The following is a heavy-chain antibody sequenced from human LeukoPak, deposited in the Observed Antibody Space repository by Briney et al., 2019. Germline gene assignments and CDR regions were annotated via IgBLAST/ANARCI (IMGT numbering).Heavy chain of an antibody. CDR1: GYRFTSYY. CDR2: IYPGDSHT. V-gene: IGHV5-51*01. D-gene: IGHD3-22*01. Sequence: GESLKISCESSGYRFTSYYIGWVRQMSGKGLELMGIIYPGDSHTRYSPSFQGQVTISADKSISTAYLQWSSLEASDTAMYYCARPNYYDSSGMDYWGQGTLVTVSS. J-gene: IGHJ4*02. CDR3: ARPNYYDSSGMDY.